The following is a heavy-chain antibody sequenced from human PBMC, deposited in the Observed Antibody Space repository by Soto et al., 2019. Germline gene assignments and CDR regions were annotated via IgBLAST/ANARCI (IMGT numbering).Heavy chain of an antibody. J-gene: IGHJ4*02. D-gene: IGHD6-13*01. V-gene: IGHV4-31*03. CDR2: IYYSGST. CDR3: ARASIAAAGTSICDY. CDR1: GGSISSGGYY. Sequence: SETLSLTCTVSGGSISSGGYYWSWIRQHPGKGLGWIGYIYYSGSTYYNPSLKSRVTISVDTSKNQFSLKLSSVTAADTAVYYCARASIAAAGTSICDYWGQGTLVTVSS.